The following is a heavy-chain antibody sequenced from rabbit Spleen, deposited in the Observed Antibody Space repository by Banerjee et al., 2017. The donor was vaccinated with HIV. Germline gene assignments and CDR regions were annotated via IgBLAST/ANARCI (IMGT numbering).Heavy chain of an antibody. CDR2: IDSGSSGFT. V-gene: IGHV1S45*01. Sequence: QEQLEESGGGLVKPEGSLKLSCTASGFSFSSSSYMCWVRQAPGKGLEWIACIDSGSSGFTYFATWAKGRFTCSKTSSTTVTLQMTRLTAADTATYFCARDTSSSFSSYGMDLWGQGTLVTVS. J-gene: IGHJ6*01. CDR1: GFSFSSSSY. D-gene: IGHD1-1*01. CDR3: ARDTSSSFSSYGMDL.